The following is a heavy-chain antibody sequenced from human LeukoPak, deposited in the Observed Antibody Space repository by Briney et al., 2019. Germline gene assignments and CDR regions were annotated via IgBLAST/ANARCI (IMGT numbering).Heavy chain of an antibody. CDR1: GDSLSSSY. V-gene: IGHV4-4*07. CDR2: IYTSGYT. J-gene: IGHJ4*02. D-gene: IGHD3-22*01. CDR3: AGTYYYDSSGYYHYSL. Sequence: SETLSLTCTVSGDSLSSSYWSWVRQPAGKGLEWIGRIYTSGYTNYNPSLKSRVTISVDTSKNQFSLKLSSVTAADTAVYYCAGTYYYDSSGYYHYSLWGQGTLVTVSS.